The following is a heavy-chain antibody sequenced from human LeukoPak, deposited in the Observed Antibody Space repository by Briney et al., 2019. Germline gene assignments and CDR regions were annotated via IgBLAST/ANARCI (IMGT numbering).Heavy chain of an antibody. V-gene: IGHV3-7*01. J-gene: IGHJ4*02. Sequence: GGSLRLSCAASGFTFSSYWMSWVRQAPGKGLEWVANIKQDGSEKYYVDSVKGRFTISRDNAKNSLYLQMNSLRAEDTAVYYCARGRQVGATTALYYFDYWGQGTLVTVSS. CDR1: GFTFSSYW. D-gene: IGHD1-26*01. CDR2: IKQDGSEK. CDR3: ARGRQVGATTALYYFDY.